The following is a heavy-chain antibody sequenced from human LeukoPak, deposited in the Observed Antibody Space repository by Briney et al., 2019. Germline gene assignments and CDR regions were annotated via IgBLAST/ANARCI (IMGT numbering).Heavy chain of an antibody. Sequence: ASVKVSCKASGYTFTGYYMHWVRQAPGQGLEWMGWINPNSGGTNYAQKFQGRVTMTRGTSISTAYMELSRLRSDDTAVYCCATSGWRLYYFDYWGQGTLVTVSS. D-gene: IGHD6-19*01. CDR3: ATSGWRLYYFDY. CDR2: INPNSGGT. CDR1: GYTFTGYY. V-gene: IGHV1-2*02. J-gene: IGHJ4*02.